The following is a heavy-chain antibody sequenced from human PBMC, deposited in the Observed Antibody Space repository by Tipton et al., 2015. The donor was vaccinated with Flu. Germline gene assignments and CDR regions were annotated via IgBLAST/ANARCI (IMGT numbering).Heavy chain of an antibody. V-gene: IGHV4-34*01. J-gene: IGHJ6*03. CDR2: INHSGSP. Sequence: LRLSCAVYGGSFSGYYWSWIRRPPGKGLEWIGEINHSGSPNYNPSFKSRVTISVDTSKNQFSLKLSSVTAADTAVYYCARLTIFGVVIIGNYYYYMDVWGKGTTVTVSS. CDR1: GGSFSGYY. D-gene: IGHD3-3*01. CDR3: ARLTIFGVVIIGNYYYYMDV.